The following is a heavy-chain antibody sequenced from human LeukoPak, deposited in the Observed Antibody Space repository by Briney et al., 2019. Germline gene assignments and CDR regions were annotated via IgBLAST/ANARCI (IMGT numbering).Heavy chain of an antibody. CDR2: INPRNGVT. CDR3: AILATYGDYLDI. V-gene: IGHV1-2*02. D-gene: IGHD4-17*01. CDR1: GYTLMGYY. J-gene: IGHJ3*02. Sequence: ASVKVSCKASGYTLMGYYIHWVRQAPGQGLEYMGWINPRNGVTNYVQKFQGRVTVTRDTSISTGYMELSRLTSDDTAVYYCAILATYGDYLDIWGQGTMVTVSS.